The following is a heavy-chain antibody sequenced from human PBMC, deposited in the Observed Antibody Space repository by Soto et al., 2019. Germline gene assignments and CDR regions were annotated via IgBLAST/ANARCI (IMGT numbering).Heavy chain of an antibody. Sequence: GGSLRLSCAASGFPFSSYAMSWVRQAPGKGLEWVSAISGSGGSTYYADSVKGRFTISRDNSKNTLYLQMNSLRAEDTAVYYCAKDREGATTEDWFDPWGQGTMVTVSS. V-gene: IGHV3-23*01. CDR1: GFPFSSYA. CDR3: AKDREGATTEDWFDP. J-gene: IGHJ5*02. CDR2: ISGSGGST. D-gene: IGHD1-26*01.